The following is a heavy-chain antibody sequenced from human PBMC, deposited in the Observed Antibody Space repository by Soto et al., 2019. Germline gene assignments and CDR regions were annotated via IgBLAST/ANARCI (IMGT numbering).Heavy chain of an antibody. CDR3: AKAEVHSSSWYAIY. CDR1: GYTFTSYG. J-gene: IGHJ4*02. D-gene: IGHD6-13*01. CDR2: ISAYNGNT. Sequence: GASVKVSCKASGYTFTSYGISWVRQAPGQGLEWMGWISAYNGNTNYAQKLQGRVTMTTDTSTSTAYMELRSLRSDDTAVYYCAKAEVHSSSWYAIYWGQGTLVTVSS. V-gene: IGHV1-18*01.